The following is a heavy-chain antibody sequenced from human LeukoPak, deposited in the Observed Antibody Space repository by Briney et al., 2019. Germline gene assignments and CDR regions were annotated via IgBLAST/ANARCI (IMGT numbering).Heavy chain of an antibody. D-gene: IGHD3-10*01. CDR1: GGSISSYY. CDR2: IHYSGST. J-gene: IGHJ4*02. Sequence: SETLSLPCTVSGGSISSYYWSWIRQPPGKGLEWIGNIHYSGSTKYYPSLKSRVTILVDTSRNQLSLRMSSVTAADTAVYYCARPYRCGWFGSFADSGEGTLVTVSS. V-gene: IGHV4-59*01. CDR3: ARPYRCGWFGSFAD.